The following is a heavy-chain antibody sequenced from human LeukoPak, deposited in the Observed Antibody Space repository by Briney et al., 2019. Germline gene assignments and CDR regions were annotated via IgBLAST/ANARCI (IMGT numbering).Heavy chain of an antibody. CDR2: IKQDGSEK. CDR3: AREAGIPPSTQQWPTSVDY. CDR1: GFTFSSSW. J-gene: IGHJ4*02. V-gene: IGHV3-7*05. Sequence: GGSLRLSCVASGFTFSSSWMSWVRQAPGKGLEWVANIKQDGSEKYCVASVKGRFTISRDNAKNSLYLQMNSLRAEDTAVYYCAREAGIPPSTQQWPTSVDYWGQGTLVTVSS. D-gene: IGHD5-18*01.